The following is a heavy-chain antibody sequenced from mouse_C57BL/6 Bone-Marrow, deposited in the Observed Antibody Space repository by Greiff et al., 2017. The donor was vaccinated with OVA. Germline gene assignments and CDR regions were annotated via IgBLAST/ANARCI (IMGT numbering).Heavy chain of an antibody. CDR1: GYAFSSSW. V-gene: IGHV1-82*01. J-gene: IGHJ3*01. CDR3: GRGGGYGGAWFAY. D-gene: IGHD2-2*01. Sequence: VQLQQSGPELVKPGASVKISCKASGYAFSSSWMNWVKQRPGKGLEWIGRIYPGDGDTNYNGKFKGKATLTADKSSSTAYMQLSSLPSEDSAVCCGGRGGGYGGAWFAYWGQGTLVTVSA. CDR2: IYPGDGDT.